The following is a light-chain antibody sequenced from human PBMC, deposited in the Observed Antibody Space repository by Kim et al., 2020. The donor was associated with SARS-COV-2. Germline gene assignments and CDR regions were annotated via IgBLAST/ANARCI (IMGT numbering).Light chain of an antibody. V-gene: IGLV2-14*04. Sequence: STTISCTGTSIDVGGYNYVSWYQQHPGKAPKLMIYDVSKRPSGVSNRFSGSKSGNTASLTISGLQAEDEADYYCSSYTTSSTPVVFGGGTQLTVL. CDR2: DVS. J-gene: IGLJ2*01. CDR1: SIDVGGYNY. CDR3: SSYTTSSTPVV.